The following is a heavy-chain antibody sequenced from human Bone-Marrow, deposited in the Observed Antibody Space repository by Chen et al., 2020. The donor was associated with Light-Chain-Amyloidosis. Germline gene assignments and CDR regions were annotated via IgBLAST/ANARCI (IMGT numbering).Heavy chain of an antibody. CDR1: GFTFNDYW. Sequence: EVQLVESGGGLVQPGGSLRLSCAASGFTFNDYWMHWVRQVPGKGLVWVARIKSDGSATNYADSVKGRFTVSRDNAKNTLYLQMKSLRAEDTAVYYCTRGDFTSTSCFLDFWGQGTLVTVSS. V-gene: IGHV3-74*01. CDR3: TRGDFTSTSCFLDF. CDR2: IKSDGSAT. D-gene: IGHD2-2*01. J-gene: IGHJ4*02.